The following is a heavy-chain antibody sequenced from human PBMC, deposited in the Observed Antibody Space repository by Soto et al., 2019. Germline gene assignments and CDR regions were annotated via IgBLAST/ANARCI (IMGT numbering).Heavy chain of an antibody. Sequence: GGSLRLSCAASGFTFSSYAMSWVRQAPGKGLEWVSAISGSGGSTYYADSVKGRFTISRDNSKNTLYLQMNSLRAEDTAIYYCADRVTEPHTKMLGGVIAYWYFDLWGRGTMVTVSS. CDR2: ISGSGGST. CDR1: GFTFSSYA. D-gene: IGHD3-16*01. J-gene: IGHJ2*01. V-gene: IGHV3-23*01. CDR3: ADRVTEPHTKMLGGVIAYWYFDL.